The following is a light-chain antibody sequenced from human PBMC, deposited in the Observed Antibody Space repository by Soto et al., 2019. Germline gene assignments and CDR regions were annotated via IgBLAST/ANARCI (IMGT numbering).Light chain of an antibody. Sequence: EIVLTQSPGTLSLSPGERATLTCRASQSVSFTYLAWYQQKPGQAPRLLIYGASNRATGIPDRFSGSGSGTDFTLTISRLEPEDFATYYCQQSFNTPFTFGPGTKVDIK. CDR1: QSVSFTY. J-gene: IGKJ3*01. CDR2: GAS. V-gene: IGKV3-20*01. CDR3: QQSFNTPFT.